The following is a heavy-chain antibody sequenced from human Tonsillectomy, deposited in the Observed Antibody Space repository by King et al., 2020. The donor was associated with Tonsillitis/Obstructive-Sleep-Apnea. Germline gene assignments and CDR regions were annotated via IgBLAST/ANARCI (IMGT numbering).Heavy chain of an antibody. V-gene: IGHV3-53*01. CDR3: ARDWSYYGSGFDP. CDR2: IYTGGST. Sequence: QLVQSGGGLIQPGGSLRLSCVVSGFTVFSNEMSRVRQAPGKGLEGVSVIYTGGSTYYADSVKGRFTISRDNSKNTVYLQMNSQRAEDTAFYYCARDWSYYGSGFDPRGQGTLVTVSS. CDR1: GFTVFSNE. D-gene: IGHD3-10*01. J-gene: IGHJ5*02.